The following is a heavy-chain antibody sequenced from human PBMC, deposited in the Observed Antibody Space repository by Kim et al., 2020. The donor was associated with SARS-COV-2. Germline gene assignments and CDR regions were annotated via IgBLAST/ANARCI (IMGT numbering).Heavy chain of an antibody. J-gene: IGHJ6*03. D-gene: IGHD6-6*01. CDR2: IIPIFGTA. Sequence: SVKVSCKASGGTFSSYAISWVRQAPGQGLEWMGGIIPIFGTANYAQKFQGRVTITADESTSTAYMELSSLRSEDTAVYYCARGYSSSSSDHPLYYYYYMDVWGKGTTVTVSS. CDR1: GGTFSSYA. CDR3: ARGYSSSSSDHPLYYYYYMDV. V-gene: IGHV1-69*13.